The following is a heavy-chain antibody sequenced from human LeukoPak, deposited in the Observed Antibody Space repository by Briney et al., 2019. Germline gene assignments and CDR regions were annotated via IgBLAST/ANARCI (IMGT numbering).Heavy chain of an antibody. V-gene: IGHV4-31*11. J-gene: IGHJ4*02. Sequence: SQTLCLTCAVSGGSISSGGYYWSCTRQHPGKGLEWIGYIYYSGSTYYQPSLKSRFTLSVETSRTQFSLNLRSLTARDTAVYFCARVREYQLLYPYFDYWGQGTLVTVSS. CDR2: IYYSGST. CDR1: GGSISSGGYY. D-gene: IGHD2-2*02. CDR3: ARVREYQLLYPYFDY.